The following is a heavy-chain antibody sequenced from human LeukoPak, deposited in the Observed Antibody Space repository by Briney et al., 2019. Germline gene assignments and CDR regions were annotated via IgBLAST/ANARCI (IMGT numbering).Heavy chain of an antibody. CDR3: ARLTTVTTLDAFDI. CDR1: GYTFTSYG. CDR2: ISAYNGNT. Sequence: ASVKVSCKASGYTFTSYGISWVRQAPGQGLEWMGWISAYNGNTNYAQKLQGRVTMTTDTSTSTAYMELRSLRSDDTAVYYCARLTTVTTLDAFDIWGQGTMVTVSS. D-gene: IGHD4-17*01. J-gene: IGHJ3*02. V-gene: IGHV1-18*01.